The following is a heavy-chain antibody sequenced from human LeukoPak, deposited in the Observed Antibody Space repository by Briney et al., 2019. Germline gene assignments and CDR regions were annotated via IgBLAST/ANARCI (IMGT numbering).Heavy chain of an antibody. J-gene: IGHJ2*01. D-gene: IGHD6-19*01. CDR2: IRSSGSPI. CDR3: ARDPIAVSGSDYFDL. V-gene: IGHV3-48*04. CDR1: GLTFSSYS. Sequence: GGSLRLSCAASGLTFSSYSMTWVRQAPGKGLEWISYIRSSGSPIYYADSVRGRFTISKDNAKNSLSLQMSSLRVEDTAIYYCARDPIAVSGSDYFDLWGRGTLVTVSS.